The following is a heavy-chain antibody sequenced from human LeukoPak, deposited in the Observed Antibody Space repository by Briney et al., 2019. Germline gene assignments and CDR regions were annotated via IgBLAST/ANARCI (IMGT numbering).Heavy chain of an antibody. CDR1: GYSFTSYW. J-gene: IGHJ4*02. V-gene: IGHV5-51*01. CDR2: IYPGDSDT. D-gene: IGHD5-18*01. Sequence: GESLKISCKGSGYSFTSYWIGWVRQMPGKGLEWMGIIYPGDSDTRYSPSFQGQVTISADKSISTAYLQWSSLKASDTAMYYCARWAGSYGHTYYFDYWGQGTLVTASS. CDR3: ARWAGSYGHTYYFDY.